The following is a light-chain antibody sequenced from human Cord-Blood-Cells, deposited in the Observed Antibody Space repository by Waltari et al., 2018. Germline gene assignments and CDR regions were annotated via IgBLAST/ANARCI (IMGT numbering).Light chain of an antibody. J-gene: IGKJ4*01. CDR2: DAS. CDR1: QDISNY. Sequence: DLKMTQSQSSLSASVGDRVTITCQASQDISNYLNWYQQKPGKAPKLLIYDASNLETGVPSRFSGSGSRTDFTFTISSLQPEDIATYYCQQYDNLLTFGGGTKVEIK. V-gene: IGKV1-33*01. CDR3: QQYDNLLT.